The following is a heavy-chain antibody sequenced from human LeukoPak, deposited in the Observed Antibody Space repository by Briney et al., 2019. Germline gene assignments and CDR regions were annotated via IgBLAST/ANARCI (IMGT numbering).Heavy chain of an antibody. J-gene: IGHJ6*03. CDR2: FYPEGGET. CDR1: GYTLTELS. V-gene: IGHV1-24*01. CDR3: ATQTTELGPYYYYYYMDV. Sequence: ASVKVSCKVSGYTLTELSMHWVRQAPGKGLEWMGGFYPEGGETIYAQKFQGRVTMTEDTSTDTAYMELSSLRSEDTAVYYCATQTTELGPYYYYYYMDVWGKGTTVTVSS. D-gene: IGHD4-17*01.